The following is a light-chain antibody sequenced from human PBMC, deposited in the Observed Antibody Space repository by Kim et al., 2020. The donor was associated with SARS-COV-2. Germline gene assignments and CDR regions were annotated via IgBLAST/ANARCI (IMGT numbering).Light chain of an antibody. CDR3: AAWDDSLSGEV. Sequence: GRRVAISCSGRSSTIGSDYVYCDQELPGTAPKLLSYRNNRRPSGVPDRFSGSKSGTSASLAISGLRSEDEADYYCAAWDDSLSGEVFGTGTKVTVL. CDR1: SSTIGSDY. V-gene: IGLV1-47*01. J-gene: IGLJ1*01. CDR2: RNN.